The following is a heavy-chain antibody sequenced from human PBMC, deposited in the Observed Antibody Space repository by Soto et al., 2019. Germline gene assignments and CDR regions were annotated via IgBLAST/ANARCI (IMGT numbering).Heavy chain of an antibody. Sequence: GGSLRLSCTASGFTFGDYAMSWFRQAPGKGLEWVGFIRSKAYGGTTEYAASVKGRFTISRDDSKSIAYLQMNSLKTEDTAVYYCTRDSWNYYDSSGYYYRGAFDIWGQGTMVT. D-gene: IGHD3-22*01. V-gene: IGHV3-49*03. CDR2: IRSKAYGGTT. CDR3: TRDSWNYYDSSGYYYRGAFDI. CDR1: GFTFGDYA. J-gene: IGHJ3*02.